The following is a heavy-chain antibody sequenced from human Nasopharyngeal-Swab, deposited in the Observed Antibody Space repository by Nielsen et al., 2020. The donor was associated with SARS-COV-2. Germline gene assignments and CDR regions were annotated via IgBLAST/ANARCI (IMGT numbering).Heavy chain of an antibody. D-gene: IGHD2-15*01. CDR1: GVSISSSSYY. CDR3: ARGFSRPTGKHCSGGSCYLFWFDP. CDR2: IYYSGST. J-gene: IGHJ5*02. V-gene: IGHV4-39*07. Sequence: SETLSLTCTVSGVSISSSSYYWGWIRQPPGKGLEWIGSIYYSGSTYYNPSLKSRVTISVDTSKNQFSLKLSSVTAADTAVYYCARGFSRPTGKHCSGGSCYLFWFDPWGQGTLVTVSS.